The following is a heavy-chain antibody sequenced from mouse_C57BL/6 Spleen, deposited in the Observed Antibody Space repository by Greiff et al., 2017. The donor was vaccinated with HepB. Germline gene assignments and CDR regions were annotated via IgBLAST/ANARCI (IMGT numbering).Heavy chain of an antibody. D-gene: IGHD2-5*01. J-gene: IGHJ4*01. CDR2: IDPEDGET. CDR3: AREEGYSNYPYAMDY. V-gene: IGHV14-2*01. Sequence: EVKLMESGAELVKPGASVKLSCTASGFNIKDYYMHWVKQRTEQGLEWIGRIDPEDGETKYAPKFQGKATITADTSSNTAYLQLSSLTSEDTAVYYCAREEGYSNYPYAMDYWGQGTSVTVSS. CDR1: GFNIKDYY.